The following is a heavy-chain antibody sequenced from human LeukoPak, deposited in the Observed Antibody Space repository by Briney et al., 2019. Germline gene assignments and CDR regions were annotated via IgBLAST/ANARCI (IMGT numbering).Heavy chain of an antibody. J-gene: IGHJ3*02. V-gene: IGHV4-59*01. CDR1: GGSISSYY. CDR2: IYYSGST. CDR3: AGDYIDYEATFDI. D-gene: IGHD4-17*01. Sequence: KPSETLSLTCTVSGGSISSYYWSWIRQPPGQGLEWIGYIYYSGSTRYNPSLKRRVTISLDTSKNQFSLNLSSVTAADTAVYYCAGDYIDYEATFDIWGQGTMVTVSS.